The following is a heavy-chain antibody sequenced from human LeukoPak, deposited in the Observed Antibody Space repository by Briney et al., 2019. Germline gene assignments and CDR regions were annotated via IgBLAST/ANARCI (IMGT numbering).Heavy chain of an antibody. Sequence: ASVKVSRKTSGYTFSSHGISWVRQAPGQGLEWMGWISAYDGDTNYAQKLQGRITMTTDTSTSTAYMELRSLRSDDTAVYYCARDSAGIASAGTGDAFDIWGQGTMVTVSS. J-gene: IGHJ3*02. CDR1: GYTFSSHG. CDR3: ARDSAGIASAGTGDAFDI. V-gene: IGHV1-18*01. D-gene: IGHD6-13*01. CDR2: ISAYDGDT.